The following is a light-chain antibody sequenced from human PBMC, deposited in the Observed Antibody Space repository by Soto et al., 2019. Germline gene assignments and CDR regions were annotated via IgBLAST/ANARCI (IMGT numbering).Light chain of an antibody. J-gene: IGKJ5*01. Sequence: EIVLTQSPATLSLSPGGRATLSCRASQSTRSYLAWYQRKPGQAPRLLIYDASNRVTGIPARFSGSGSGTDFTLTISSLEPEDFAIYYCQQRSDWPITFGQGTRLE. CDR1: QSTRSY. V-gene: IGKV3-11*01. CDR2: DAS. CDR3: QQRSDWPIT.